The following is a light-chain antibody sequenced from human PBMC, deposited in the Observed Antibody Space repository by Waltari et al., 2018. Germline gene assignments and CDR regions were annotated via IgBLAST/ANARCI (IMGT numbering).Light chain of an antibody. J-gene: IGKJ2*01. CDR1: QSISIY. V-gene: IGKV1-39*01. CDR2: GAN. CDR3: QQSFSIPYT. Sequence: DIQMTQSPFSLSAYVGDRVTITGRTSQSISIYVNWYQHKPGKAPKVLISGANTLESGVPSRFTGSGSGTEFTLTINNVQPEDIATYYCQQSFSIPYTFGQGTKFEIK.